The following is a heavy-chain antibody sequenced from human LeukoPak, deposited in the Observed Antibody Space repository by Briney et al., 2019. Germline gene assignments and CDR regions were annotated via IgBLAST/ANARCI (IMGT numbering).Heavy chain of an antibody. V-gene: IGHV3-23*01. CDR2: ISSGGHST. CDR3: AKGAGQWLVPSEYFQY. CDR1: GFTYSNYA. J-gene: IGHJ1*01. D-gene: IGHD6-19*01. Sequence: PGTSLRLSCAASGFTYSNYAMTWVRQAPGKGLEWVSSISSGGHSTYYAGSVKGRFTITRDNSKNTLYLQMNSLRAEDTAVYYCAKGAGQWLVPSEYFQYWGQGTLVTVSS.